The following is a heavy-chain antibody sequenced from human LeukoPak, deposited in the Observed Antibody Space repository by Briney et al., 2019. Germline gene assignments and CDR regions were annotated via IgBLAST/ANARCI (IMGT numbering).Heavy chain of an antibody. D-gene: IGHD5-18*01. Sequence: GASVKVSCKASGGTFSRYAISWVRQAPGQGLEWMGGIIPIFGTANYAQKFQGRVTITADESTSTAYMELSSLRSEDTAVYYCARDRSPNTAMAYFDYWGQGTLVTVSS. CDR3: ARDRSPNTAMAYFDY. V-gene: IGHV1-69*13. CDR2: IIPIFGTA. J-gene: IGHJ4*02. CDR1: GGTFSRYA.